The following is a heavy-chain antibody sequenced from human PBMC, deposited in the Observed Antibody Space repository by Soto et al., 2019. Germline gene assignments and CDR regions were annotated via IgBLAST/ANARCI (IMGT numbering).Heavy chain of an antibody. CDR2: ISSSSSTI. Sequence: PGXSLILSCVASGFSFNPYVMAWVRQAPCRGLEWVSYISSSSSTIYYADSVKGRFTISRDNAKNSLYLQMNSLRAEDTAVYYCARDGPKVVVVAATPPDYWGQGTLVTVSS. CDR3: ARDGPKVVVVAATPPDY. J-gene: IGHJ4*02. D-gene: IGHD2-15*01. V-gene: IGHV3-48*01. CDR1: GFSFNPYV.